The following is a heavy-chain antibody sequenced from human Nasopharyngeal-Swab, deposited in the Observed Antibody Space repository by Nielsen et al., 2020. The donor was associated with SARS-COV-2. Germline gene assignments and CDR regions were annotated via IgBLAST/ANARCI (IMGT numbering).Heavy chain of an antibody. Sequence: SETLSLTCTVSGGSISSGGYYWNWIRQHPGKGLEWIGYIHYSGSTNYNPSLKSRVTISVDTSKNQFSLKLSSVTAADTAVYYCARVGRFLEWLLSTNYYYYMDVWGKGTTVTVSS. CDR2: IHYSGST. CDR3: ARVGRFLEWLLSTNYYYYMDV. J-gene: IGHJ6*03. D-gene: IGHD3-3*01. V-gene: IGHV4-31*03. CDR1: GGSISSGGYY.